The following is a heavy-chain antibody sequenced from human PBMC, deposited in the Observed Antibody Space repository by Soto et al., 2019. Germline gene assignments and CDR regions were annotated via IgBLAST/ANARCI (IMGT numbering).Heavy chain of an antibody. Sequence: SVKVSCKASGGTFSSYAISWVRQAPGRGLEWMGGIIPIFGTANYAQKFQGRVTITADKSTSTAYMELSSLRSEDTAVYYCALPTGHYDSSGSYNWFDPSGQRILLTVCS. CDR2: IIPIFGTA. CDR3: ALPTGHYDSSGSYNWFDP. CDR1: GGTFSSYA. V-gene: IGHV1-69*06. D-gene: IGHD3-22*01. J-gene: IGHJ5*02.